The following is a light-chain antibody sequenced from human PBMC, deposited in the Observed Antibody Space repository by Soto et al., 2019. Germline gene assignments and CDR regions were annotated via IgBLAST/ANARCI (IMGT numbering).Light chain of an antibody. CDR1: SSDVGGYNY. CDR2: EVT. V-gene: IGLV2-14*01. J-gene: IGLJ1*01. Sequence: SALTQPASVSGSPGQSITISCTGTSSDVGGYNYVSWYQQHPGKAPKFMIYEVTNRPSGVSNRFSGSKSGNTASLTISGLQAEDEADYYCASYTSSGTRVFGTGTKVTVL. CDR3: ASYTSSGTRV.